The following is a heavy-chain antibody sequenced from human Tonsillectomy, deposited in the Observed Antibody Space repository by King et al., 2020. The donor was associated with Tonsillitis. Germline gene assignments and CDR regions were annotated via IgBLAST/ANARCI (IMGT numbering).Heavy chain of an antibody. Sequence: EVQLVESGAEAKKPGESLNISCTGYSFTGYWIGWVRQKPGEGLEWMGIIYPGDSDTRYSPSFQGQVTISADKSISTAYLQWRSLKASDTAIYYCARGSFSSAGTYYYYDMDVWGQGTAVTVSS. J-gene: IGHJ6*02. CDR3: ARGSFSSAGTYYYYDMDV. CDR2: IYPGDSDT. D-gene: IGHD6-13*01. V-gene: IGHV5-51*01. CDR1: YSFTGYW.